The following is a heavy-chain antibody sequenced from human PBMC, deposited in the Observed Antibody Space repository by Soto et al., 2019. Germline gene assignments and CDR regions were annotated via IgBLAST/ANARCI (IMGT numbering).Heavy chain of an antibody. CDR3: AGGFSGWYGLDY. J-gene: IGHJ4*02. Sequence: QVQLVQSGAEVKKPGSSVKVSCKASGGTFSSYAISWVRQAPGQGLEWMGGIIPIFGTANYAQKFQGRVTMSTDESTITAYMDQNSLRYEGTAVYYCAGGFSGWYGLDYWGQGTLVTVSS. CDR1: GGTFSSYA. V-gene: IGHV1-69*05. D-gene: IGHD6-19*01. CDR2: IIPIFGTA.